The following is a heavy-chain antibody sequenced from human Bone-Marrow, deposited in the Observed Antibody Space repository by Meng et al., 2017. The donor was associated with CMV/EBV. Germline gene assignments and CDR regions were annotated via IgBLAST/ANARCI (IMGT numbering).Heavy chain of an antibody. Sequence: ASVKVSCKASGYTFPDYYIHWVRQAPGQGLEWMGWTDPNRGATHYAQKFQGRVTMTRDTSISAAYIDLSRLRFDDTAVYWCARERGDSGYDAFDYWGQGTLVTVSS. D-gene: IGHD5-12*01. CDR3: ARERGDSGYDAFDY. CDR1: GYTFPDYY. V-gene: IGHV1-2*02. J-gene: IGHJ4*02. CDR2: TDPNRGAT.